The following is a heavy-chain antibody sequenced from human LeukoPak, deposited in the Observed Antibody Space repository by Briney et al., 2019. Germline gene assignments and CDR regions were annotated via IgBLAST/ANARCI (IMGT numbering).Heavy chain of an antibody. J-gene: IGHJ4*02. CDR2: MNPNSGNT. D-gene: IGHD1-26*01. CDR1: GYTFTSYD. CDR3: ARGRSRKVGTIHDY. V-gene: IGHV1-8*01. Sequence: ASVKVSCKASGYTFTSYDINWVRQATGQGLEWMGWMNPNSGNTGYAQKFQGRDTMTRNTSVSTAYMELSSLRSEDTAVYYCARGRSRKVGTIHDYWGQGTMVTVSS.